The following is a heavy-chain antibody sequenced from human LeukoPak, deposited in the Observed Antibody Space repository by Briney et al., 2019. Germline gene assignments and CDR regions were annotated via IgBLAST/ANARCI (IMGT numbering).Heavy chain of an antibody. Sequence: GGSLRLSCAASGFTFTSYAMNWVRQAPGKGLEWVSVISASGATTDYADSVKGRFTISRDNSKNTLYLQMNSLRAEDTAVYYCTKGSYYDNSGRAYFDYWGQGTLVTVSP. CDR1: GFTFTSYA. V-gene: IGHV3-23*01. CDR2: ISASGATT. J-gene: IGHJ4*02. CDR3: TKGSYYDNSGRAYFDY. D-gene: IGHD3-22*01.